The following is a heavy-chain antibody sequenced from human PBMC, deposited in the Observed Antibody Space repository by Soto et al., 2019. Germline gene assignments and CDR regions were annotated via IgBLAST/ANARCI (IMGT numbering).Heavy chain of an antibody. CDR3: AREDYYGSGSYYKDYGMDV. V-gene: IGHV3-33*01. CDR1: GFTFSSCG. Sequence: PGGSLRLSCSASGFTFSSCGMHWVRQAPGKGLEWVAVIWYDGSNKYYADSVKGRFTISRDNSKNTLYLQMNSLRAEDTAVYYCAREDYYGSGSYYKDYGMDVWGQGTTVTVSS. CDR2: IWYDGSNK. J-gene: IGHJ6*02. D-gene: IGHD3-10*01.